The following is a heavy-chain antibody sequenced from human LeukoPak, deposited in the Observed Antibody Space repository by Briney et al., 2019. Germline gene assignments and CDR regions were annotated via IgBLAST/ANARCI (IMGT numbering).Heavy chain of an antibody. CDR3: ARDQGGGTSY. CDR1: GFIFRSYS. D-gene: IGHD2-15*01. J-gene: IGHJ4*02. Sequence: SGGSLRLSCTASGFIFRSYSMDWVRQAPGKGLEWISYISSLSGTIDYADSVKGRFTISRDNAQNSLYLQMNSLRAEDTATYYCARDQGGGTSYWGQGTLVTVSS. CDR2: ISSLSGTI. V-gene: IGHV3-48*01.